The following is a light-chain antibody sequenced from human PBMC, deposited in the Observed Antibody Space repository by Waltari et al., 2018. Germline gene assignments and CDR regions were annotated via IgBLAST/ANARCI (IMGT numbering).Light chain of an antibody. Sequence: EIVLTQSPATLPSSPGERATLSCRASQSVGTSLAWYQQKPGQAPRILIWDASTRARGTPARFSGSGSGTDFTLTISGLEPEDFAVYYCQQRSNWPPELTFGGGTKVEIK. V-gene: IGKV3-11*01. CDR2: DAS. J-gene: IGKJ4*01. CDR3: QQRSNWPPELT. CDR1: QSVGTS.